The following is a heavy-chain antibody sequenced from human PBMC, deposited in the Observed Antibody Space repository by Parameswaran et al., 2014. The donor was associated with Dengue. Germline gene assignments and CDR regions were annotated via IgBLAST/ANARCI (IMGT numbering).Heavy chain of an antibody. J-gene: IGHJ4*01. Sequence: RWIRQPPGKGLEWIGYIYYSGSTYYNPSLKSRVTISVDTSKNQFSLKLSSVTAADTAVYYCASGDYGGAFDYWARNLVTVSS. D-gene: IGHD4-23*01. V-gene: IGHV4-31*02. CDR3: ASGDYGGAFDY. CDR2: IYYSGST.